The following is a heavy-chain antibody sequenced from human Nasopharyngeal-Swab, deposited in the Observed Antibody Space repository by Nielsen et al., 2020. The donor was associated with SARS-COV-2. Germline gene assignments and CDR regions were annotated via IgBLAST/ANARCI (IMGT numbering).Heavy chain of an antibody. CDR3: ARGARVTTDWFDP. CDR1: GGSISPDGHY. V-gene: IGHV4-31*03. CDR2: IYPSGST. D-gene: IGHD2-21*02. J-gene: IGHJ5*02. Sequence: SETLSLTCKVSGGSISPDGHYWSWIRQHPEKGFEWIGYIYPSGSTYYSPSLKTRVTISVDMSKNQLSLNLTSVTAAGTAVYYCARGARVTTDWFDPWGQGTLVTVSS.